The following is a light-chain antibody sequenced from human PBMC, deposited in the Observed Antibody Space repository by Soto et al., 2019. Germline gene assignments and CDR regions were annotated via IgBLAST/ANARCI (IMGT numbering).Light chain of an antibody. CDR3: QQYDSSVT. CDR1: QSVDSRF. V-gene: IGKV3-20*01. Sequence: EIVLTQSPGSLSLSPGERATLSCRASQSVDSRFFAWYQQRPGQAPRLLIYGASRRATGIPDRFTGSGSGTYFTLTNSGLEPEDFALYYCQQYDSSVTFGLGTKVEIK. J-gene: IGKJ1*01. CDR2: GAS.